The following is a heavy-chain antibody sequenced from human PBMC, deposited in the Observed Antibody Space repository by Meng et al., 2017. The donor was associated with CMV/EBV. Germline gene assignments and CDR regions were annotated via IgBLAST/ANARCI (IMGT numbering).Heavy chain of an antibody. V-gene: IGHV3-21*01. D-gene: IGHD2-15*01. J-gene: IGHJ6*02. CDR3: TIDCSGGSCYPHYYYYGMDV. CDR2: ISSSSSYI. Sequence: GESLKISCAASGFTFSSYSMNWVRQAPGKGLEWVSSISSSSSYIYYADSVKGRFTISRDNAKNSLYLQMNSLRAEDTAVYYCTIDCSGGSCYPHYYYYGMDVWGQGTTVTVSS. CDR1: GFTFSSYS.